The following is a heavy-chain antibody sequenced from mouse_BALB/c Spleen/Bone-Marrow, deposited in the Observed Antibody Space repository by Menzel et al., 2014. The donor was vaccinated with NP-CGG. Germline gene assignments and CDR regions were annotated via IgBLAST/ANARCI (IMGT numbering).Heavy chain of an antibody. D-gene: IGHD1-2*01. CDR1: GYTFTSHY. Sequence: QVQLQQSGAELVKPGTSVKLSCKASGYTFTSHYTYWVKQRPGQGLKWIGEINPNNGGTNFNEKFKSKATLTVDKFSSTAYMQLSSLTSEDSAVYYCTRLSLLRGYFDYWGQGTTLTVSS. V-gene: IGHV1S81*02. CDR3: TRLSLLRGYFDY. CDR2: INPNNGGT. J-gene: IGHJ2*01.